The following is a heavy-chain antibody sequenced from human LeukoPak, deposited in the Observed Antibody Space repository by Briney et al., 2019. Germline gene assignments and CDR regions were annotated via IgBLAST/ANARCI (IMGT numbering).Heavy chain of an antibody. CDR2: IKTKTDGGTT. Sequence: GGSLRLSCVASGFTFSNAWMSWARQAPGKGLEWVGRIKTKTDGGTTDYAAPVKGRFTISRDDSKNTLYLQMNSLKTEDTAVYYCTTEPLGILGFDPWGQGTLVTVSS. J-gene: IGHJ5*02. D-gene: IGHD7-27*01. CDR3: TTEPLGILGFDP. V-gene: IGHV3-15*01. CDR1: GFTFSNAW.